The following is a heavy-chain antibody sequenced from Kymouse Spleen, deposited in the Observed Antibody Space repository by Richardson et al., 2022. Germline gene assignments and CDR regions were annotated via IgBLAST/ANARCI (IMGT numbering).Heavy chain of an antibody. CDR3: AKDRGDSSSDAFDI. J-gene: IGHJ3*02. V-gene: IGHV3-9*01. CDR1: GFTFDDYA. CDR2: ISWNSGSI. D-gene: IGHD6-6*01. Sequence: EVQLVESGGGLVQPGRSLRLSCAASGFTFDDYAMHWVRQAPGKGLEWVSGISWNSGSIGYADSVKGRFTISRDNAKNSLYLQMNSLRAEDTALYYCAKDRGDSSSDAFDIWGQGTMVTVSS.